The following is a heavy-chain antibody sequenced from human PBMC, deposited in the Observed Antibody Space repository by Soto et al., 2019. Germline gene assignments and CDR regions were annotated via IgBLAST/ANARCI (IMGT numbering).Heavy chain of an antibody. CDR1: GFTFSDYG. V-gene: IGHV3-33*01. CDR3: ARVGVDDYLNYFDT. D-gene: IGHD4-17*01. CDR2: IWFDGSTK. J-gene: IGHJ4*02. Sequence: VQLVESGGGVVQPGRSLRLSCAVSGFTFSDYGMFWVRQAPGKGLEWVAMIWFDGSTKHYADYVKSRFTISRDNSKNTLYLQMNSLRAEDTAVYYCARVGVDDYLNYFDTCGQGTQVTVSS.